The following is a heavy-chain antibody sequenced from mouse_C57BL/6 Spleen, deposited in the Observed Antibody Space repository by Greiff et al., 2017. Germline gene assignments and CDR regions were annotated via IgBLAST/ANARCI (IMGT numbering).Heavy chain of an antibody. Sequence: EVQLVESGPGLVKPSQSLSLTCSVTGYSITSGYYWNWIRQFPGNKLEWMGYISYDGSNNYNPSLKNRITITRDTSKNQFFLKLNPVTTEDTATYYCARGYYCSSYAYWGQGTLVTVSA. CDR3: ARGYYCSSYAY. CDR1: GYSITSGYY. J-gene: IGHJ3*01. D-gene: IGHD1-1*01. V-gene: IGHV3-6*01. CDR2: ISYDGSN.